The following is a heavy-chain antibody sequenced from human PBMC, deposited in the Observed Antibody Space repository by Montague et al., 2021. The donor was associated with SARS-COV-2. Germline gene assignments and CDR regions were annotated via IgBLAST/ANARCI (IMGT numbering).Heavy chain of an antibody. CDR2: IYYSGST. D-gene: IGHD5-24*01. CDR3: ARGDVEMATIKSGGPFYHFDY. J-gene: IGHJ4*02. V-gene: IGHV4-59*11. CDR1: GGSISSHY. Sequence: SETLSLTCTVSGGSISSHYWSWTRQPPGKGLEWIEYIYYSGSTNYNPSLKSPVTISVDTSKNQFSLKLSSVTAADTAVYYCARGDVEMATIKSGGPFYHFDYWGQGTLVTVSS.